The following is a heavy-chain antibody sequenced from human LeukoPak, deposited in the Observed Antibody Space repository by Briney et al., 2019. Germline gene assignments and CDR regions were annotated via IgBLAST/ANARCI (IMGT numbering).Heavy chain of an antibody. D-gene: IGHD6-19*01. CDR1: GGSISNYY. CDR2: INYSGSA. CDR3: ARVGSSGWYFDY. J-gene: IGHJ4*02. V-gene: IGHV4-59*12. Sequence: SETLSLTCTVFGGSISNYYWSWIRQPPGKGLEWIGYINYSGSANYNPSLKSRVTISVDTSKNQFSLKLSSVTAADTAVYYCARVGSSGWYFDYWGQGTLVTVSS.